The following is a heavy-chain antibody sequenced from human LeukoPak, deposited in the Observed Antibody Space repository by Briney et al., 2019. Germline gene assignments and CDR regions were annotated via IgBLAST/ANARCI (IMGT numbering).Heavy chain of an antibody. V-gene: IGHV4-4*02. D-gene: IGHD3-10*01. CDR2: IHHSGTT. Sequence: SETLSLTCAVSGGSIRSSNWWSWVRQSPGKGLECIGDIHHSGTTNYSPSLKSRVTISVDTSKNQFSLRLSSVTAADTAVYYCTKSDGYGLIRICGRGTMVTVSS. CDR1: GGSIRSSNW. CDR3: TKSDGYGLIRI. J-gene: IGHJ3*02.